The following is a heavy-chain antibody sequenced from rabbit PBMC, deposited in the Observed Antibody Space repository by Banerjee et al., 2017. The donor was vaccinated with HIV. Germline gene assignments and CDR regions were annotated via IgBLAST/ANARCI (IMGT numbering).Heavy chain of an antibody. D-gene: IGHD4-1*01. CDR2: ISTGGSA. Sequence: QEQLKETGGGLVQPGGSLTLTCTASGFSLSSYAMGWVRQAPGKGLEYIGAISTGGSAYYASWVNGRLTISSDNAQNTVDLQMNSLTAADTATYFCARAYNSAFNLWGPGTLVTVS. J-gene: IGHJ4*01. CDR1: GFSLSSYA. CDR3: ARAYNSAFNL. V-gene: IGHV1S29*01.